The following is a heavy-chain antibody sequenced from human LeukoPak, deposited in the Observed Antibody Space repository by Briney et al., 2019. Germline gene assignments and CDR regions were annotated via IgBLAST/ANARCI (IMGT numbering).Heavy chain of an antibody. V-gene: IGHV1-69*02. Sequence: SVKVSCKASGGTFSSYTISWVRQAPGQGLEWMGRIIPILGIANYAQKFQGRVTITADKSTSTAYMELSSLRSEDTAVYYCARVAEYQPFDYWGQGTLVTVSS. D-gene: IGHD2-2*01. CDR1: GGTFSSYT. CDR2: IIPILGIA. CDR3: ARVAEYQPFDY. J-gene: IGHJ4*02.